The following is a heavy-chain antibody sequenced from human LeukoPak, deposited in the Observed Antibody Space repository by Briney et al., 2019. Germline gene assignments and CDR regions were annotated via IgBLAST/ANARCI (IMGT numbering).Heavy chain of an antibody. Sequence: ASVKVSCKASGGTFSSYTISWVRQAPGQGLEWMGGIIPLFGTPDYAQKFQDRLTITADKSTSTAYMELRSLRSDDTAVYYCARNPPVGPKPRVAFDIWGQGTMVTVSS. D-gene: IGHD1-26*01. V-gene: IGHV1-69*06. CDR2: IIPLFGTP. CDR3: ARNPPVGPKPRVAFDI. J-gene: IGHJ3*02. CDR1: GGTFSSYT.